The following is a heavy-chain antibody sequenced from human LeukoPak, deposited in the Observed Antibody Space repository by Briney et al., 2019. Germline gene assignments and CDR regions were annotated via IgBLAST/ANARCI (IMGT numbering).Heavy chain of an antibody. CDR3: ARHSYGDYVVYFDY. CDR2: INHSGST. CDR1: GGSFSGYY. V-gene: IGHV4-34*01. Sequence: SETLSLTCAVYGGSFSGYYWSWIRQPPGKGLEWIGEINHSGSTNYYPALKRRVTISADTSQNQFSLNQSSVTAADTAVYNCARHSYGDYVVYFDYCGEGTLVSVSS. D-gene: IGHD4-17*01. J-gene: IGHJ4*02.